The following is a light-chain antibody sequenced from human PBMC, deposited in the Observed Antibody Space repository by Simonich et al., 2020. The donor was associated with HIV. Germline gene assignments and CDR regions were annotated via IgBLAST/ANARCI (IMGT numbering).Light chain of an antibody. CDR3: QQYNNWPPA. CDR2: DAS. Sequence: EIVMTQSPATLSVSPGERATLSCRASQSVRSNLAWYQQKPGQAPRLLIYDASTRATGIPARFSGSGSGTEFTLTISSMQSEDFAVYYCQQYNNWPPAFGQGTKVEIK. V-gene: IGKV3-15*01. J-gene: IGKJ1*01. CDR1: QSVRSN.